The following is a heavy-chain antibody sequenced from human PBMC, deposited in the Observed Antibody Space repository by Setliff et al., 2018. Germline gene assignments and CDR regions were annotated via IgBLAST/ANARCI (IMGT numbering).Heavy chain of an antibody. Sequence: PSETLSLPCTVSGGSISSSSYYWGWIRQPPGKGLEWIGSIYYSGSTYYNPSLKSRVTISVDTSKNQFSLKLSSVTAADTAVYYCARLYYNFWSGYFLEHAQFDPWGQGTLVTVSS. CDR2: IYYSGST. D-gene: IGHD3-3*01. CDR3: ARLYYNFWSGYFLEHAQFDP. CDR1: GGSISSSSYY. V-gene: IGHV4-39*07. J-gene: IGHJ5*02.